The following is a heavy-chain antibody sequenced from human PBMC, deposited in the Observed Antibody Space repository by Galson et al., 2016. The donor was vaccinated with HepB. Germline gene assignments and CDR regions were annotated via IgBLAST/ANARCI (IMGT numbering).Heavy chain of an antibody. D-gene: IGHD3-22*01. V-gene: IGHV4-4*07. CDR1: GGSISFYY. Sequence: SETLSLTCTVSGGSISFYYWSWIRQPAGKGLQWIGRIYTSGSTNHNPSLKSRVTMSVDTSKNQFSLKLSSVTAADTAVYYCARNSYYGGYFDYWGQGTLVTVSS. CDR3: ARNSYYGGYFDY. CDR2: IYTSGST. J-gene: IGHJ4*02.